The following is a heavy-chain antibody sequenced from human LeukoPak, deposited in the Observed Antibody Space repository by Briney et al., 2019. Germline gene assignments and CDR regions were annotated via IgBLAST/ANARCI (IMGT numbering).Heavy chain of an antibody. D-gene: IGHD3-22*01. V-gene: IGHV4-39*01. CDR3: ARGSKYYYDSSGYYYASYFDY. CDR2: IYYSGST. Sequence: SQTLSFTCTVSGGSISSSSYSWGWIRQPPGKGLEWIGSIYYSGSTYYNPSLKSRVTISVDTSKNQFSLKLSSVTAADTAVYYCARGSKYYYDSSGYYYASYFDYWGQGTLVTVSS. CDR1: GGSISSSSYS. J-gene: IGHJ4*02.